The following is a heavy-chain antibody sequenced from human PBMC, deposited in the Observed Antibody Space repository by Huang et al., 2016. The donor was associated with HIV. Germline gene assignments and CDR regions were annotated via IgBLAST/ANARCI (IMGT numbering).Heavy chain of an antibody. V-gene: IGHV1-69*13. CDR1: GGTFSKYA. CDR2: SIPMFVTP. D-gene: IGHD4-17*01. Sequence: QVQLVQSGAEVKTPGSSVTVSCKASGGTFSKYAISGVRQAPGQGLEWMGGSIPMFVTPNYARKFQGRVTITADDSTSTTYVEVSSLRSEDTALYYCARGQLGSYGDYDVLYWGQGTLVTVSS. CDR3: ARGQLGSYGDYDVLY. J-gene: IGHJ4*02.